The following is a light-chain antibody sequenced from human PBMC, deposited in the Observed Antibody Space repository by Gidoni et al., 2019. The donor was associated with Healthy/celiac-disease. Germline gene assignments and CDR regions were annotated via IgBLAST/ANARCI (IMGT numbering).Light chain of an antibody. CDR1: QSVSSN. V-gene: IGKV3-15*01. CDR2: GAS. J-gene: IGKJ1*01. CDR3: QQYNNWPWT. Sequence: EIVMTQSPATLSVSPGDTATLSCRASQSVSSNFAWYQQKPGQAPRLLIYGASTRATGIPARFSGSGSGTEFTLTISSLQSEDFAVYYCQQYNNWPWTFGQGTKVEIK.